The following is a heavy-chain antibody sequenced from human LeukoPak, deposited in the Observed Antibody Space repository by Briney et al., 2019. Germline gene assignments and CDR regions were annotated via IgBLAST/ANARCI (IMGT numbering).Heavy chain of an antibody. CDR2: ISSNGGST. V-gene: IGHV3-64D*06. CDR1: GFTFSGSA. CDR3: VKPRGYSSSWYYFDY. Sequence: GGSLRLSCAASGFTFSGSAMHWVRQAPGKGLEYVSAISSNGGSTYYADSVKGRFTISRDNSKNTLYLQMSSLRAEDTAVYYCVKPRGYSSSWYYFDYWGQGTLVTVSS. J-gene: IGHJ4*02. D-gene: IGHD6-13*01.